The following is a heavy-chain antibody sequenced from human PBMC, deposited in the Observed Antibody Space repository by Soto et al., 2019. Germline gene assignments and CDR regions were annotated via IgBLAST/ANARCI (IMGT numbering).Heavy chain of an antibody. Sequence: GESLKISCQGSGYSFTTHWISWVRQMPGKGLEWMGRIDPSDSYTNYSPSFQGHVTISADKSISTAYLQWSSLKASDTAMYYCARHQLTYDILTGYYGMDVWGQGTTVTVSS. V-gene: IGHV5-10-1*01. D-gene: IGHD3-9*01. J-gene: IGHJ6*02. CDR3: ARHQLTYDILTGYYGMDV. CDR2: IDPSDSYT. CDR1: GYSFTTHW.